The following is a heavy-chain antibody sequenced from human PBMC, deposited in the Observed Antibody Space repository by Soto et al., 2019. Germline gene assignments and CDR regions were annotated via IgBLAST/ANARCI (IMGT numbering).Heavy chain of an antibody. V-gene: IGHV3-23*01. D-gene: IGHD2-15*01. CDR3: AIESSDFDY. CDR2: ISGSGGST. CDR1: GFTFSSYA. J-gene: IGHJ4*02. Sequence: GGSLRLSCEASGFTFSSYAMSWVRQAPGKGLEWVSAISGSGGSTFYADSVKGRFTISRDNSKNTLYLQMNSLRAEDAAVYYCAIESSDFDYWGQGTLVTVSS.